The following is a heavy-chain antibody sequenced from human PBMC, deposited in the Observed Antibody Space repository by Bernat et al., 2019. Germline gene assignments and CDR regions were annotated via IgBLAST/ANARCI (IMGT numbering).Heavy chain of an antibody. J-gene: IGHJ3*01. CDR2: IEHGGAT. V-gene: IGHV4-4*02. D-gene: IGHD2-15*01. Sequence: QVQLQESGPGLVKPSETLSLTCDVSGASINSYWWSWVRQPPGKGLEWIGEIEHGGATNYNPSLKSRVTISVDKSKNQFSLKLSSVTDADTALYYCARNGAYCIEVWGQGTMVTVSS. CDR1: GASINSYW. CDR3: ARNGAYCIEV.